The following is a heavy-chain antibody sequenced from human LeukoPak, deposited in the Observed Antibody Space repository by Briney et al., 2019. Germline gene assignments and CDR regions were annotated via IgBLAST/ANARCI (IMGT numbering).Heavy chain of an antibody. CDR1: GFTFSSNG. Sequence: PGGSLRLSCAASGFTFSSNGMNWVRQAPGKGLEWVAVISSDGSNKSYGDSVKGRFTISRDNSKNTLYLQMNSLRAEDTAVYYCXKXLWXSYRWNDAFDIWGQGTMVTVSS. D-gene: IGHD3-16*02. CDR3: XKXLWXSYRWNDAFDI. J-gene: IGHJ3*02. CDR2: ISSDGSNK. V-gene: IGHV3-30*18.